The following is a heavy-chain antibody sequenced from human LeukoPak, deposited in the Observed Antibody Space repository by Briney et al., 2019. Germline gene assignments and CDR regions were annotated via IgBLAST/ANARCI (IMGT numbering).Heavy chain of an antibody. V-gene: IGHV3-7*01. CDR1: GFTFSSYW. CDR3: ALTPDYYGSGSFDY. Sequence: GGSLRVFCAASGFTFSSYWMSWVRQAPGKGLEWVADIKQDGSEKYYVDSVKGRFTISRDNAKNSLYLQMNSLRAEDTAVYYCALTPDYYGSGSFDYWGQGTLVTVSS. D-gene: IGHD3-10*01. CDR2: IKQDGSEK. J-gene: IGHJ4*02.